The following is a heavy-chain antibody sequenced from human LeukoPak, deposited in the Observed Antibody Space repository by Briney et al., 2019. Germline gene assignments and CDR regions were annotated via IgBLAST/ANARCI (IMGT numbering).Heavy chain of an antibody. Sequence: GGSLRLSCAASGFTFSSYSMNWVRQAPGKGLEWVSSISSSSSYIYYADSVKGRFTISRDNAKNSLYLQMNGLRAEDTAVYYCARDIFDFWSGYLGYWGKGTLVTVSS. CDR3: ARDIFDFWSGYLGY. J-gene: IGHJ4*02. D-gene: IGHD3-3*01. CDR2: ISSSSSYI. CDR1: GFTFSSYS. V-gene: IGHV3-21*01.